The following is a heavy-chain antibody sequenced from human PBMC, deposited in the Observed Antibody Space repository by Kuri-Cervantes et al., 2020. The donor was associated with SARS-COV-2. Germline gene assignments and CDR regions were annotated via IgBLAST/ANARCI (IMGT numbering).Heavy chain of an antibody. CDR2: IRYDGSNK. V-gene: IGHV3-30*02. CDR1: GFTFSSYG. D-gene: IGHD3-10*01. Sequence: GESLKISCAASGFTFSSYGMHWVCQAPGKGLEWVAFIRYDGSNKYYADSVKGRFTISRDNSKNTFYLQMTSLRSEDTAVYYCARSYFLDVWGKGTTVTVSS. CDR3: ARSYFLDV. J-gene: IGHJ6*04.